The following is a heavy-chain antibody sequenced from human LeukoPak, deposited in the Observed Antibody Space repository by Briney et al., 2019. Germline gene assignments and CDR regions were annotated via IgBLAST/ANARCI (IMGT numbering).Heavy chain of an antibody. CDR3: ARGGTAVIAPYAFDI. J-gene: IGHJ3*02. V-gene: IGHV4-59*01. CDR1: GGSISSYY. CDR2: IYYSGST. Sequence: PSETLSLTCTVSGGSISSYYWSWIRQPPGKGLEWIGYIYYSGSTNCNRSVKSRVAMSVDTSKKQFSLKLSSLTAADTAVYYCARGGTAVIAPYAFDIWGQGTMVTVSS. D-gene: IGHD4-23*01.